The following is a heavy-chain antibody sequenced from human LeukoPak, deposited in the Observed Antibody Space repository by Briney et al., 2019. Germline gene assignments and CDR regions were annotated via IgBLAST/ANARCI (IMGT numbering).Heavy chain of an antibody. V-gene: IGHV3-21*01. D-gene: IGHD5-18*01. CDR3: ARAEGYSYSDY. Sequence: PGGSLRLPCAASGFTFSTYWMTWVRQAPGKGLEWVSSITSSSSYIHYADSVKGRFTISRDNAKNSLYLQMNSLRAEDTAVYYCARAEGYSYSDYWGQGTLVTVSS. CDR1: GFTFSTYW. CDR2: ITSSSSYI. J-gene: IGHJ4*02.